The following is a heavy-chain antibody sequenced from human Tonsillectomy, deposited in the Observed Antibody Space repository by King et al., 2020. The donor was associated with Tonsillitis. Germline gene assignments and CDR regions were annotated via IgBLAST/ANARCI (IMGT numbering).Heavy chain of an antibody. CDR2: IKRETDGGTT. V-gene: IGHV3-15*01. D-gene: IGHD1-26*01. Sequence: EVQLVESGGGLVKPGGSLRLSCAASGFTFSKTWMSWVRQAPGKGLEWVGLIKRETDGGTTDYAAPVKGRFTMSRDDSKNTLYLQMNSLKTDDTAVYYCATGWAGAWEYWGQGTLVTVSS. CDR1: GFTFSKTW. CDR3: ATGWAGAWEY. J-gene: IGHJ4*02.